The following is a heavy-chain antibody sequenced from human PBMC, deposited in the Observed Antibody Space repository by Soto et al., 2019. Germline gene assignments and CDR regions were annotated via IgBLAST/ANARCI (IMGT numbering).Heavy chain of an antibody. V-gene: IGHV3-7*03. Sequence: GGSLRLSCVASGFTFSNDWMSGVRQAPGEGLEWVATIKQDGSEKYYVDSVKGRFSVARDNTKNSLYLQMNGLRAEDTAVYYCARGDYFDRRFDFWGQGALVTVSS. CDR3: ARGDYFDRRFDF. CDR1: GFTFSNDW. J-gene: IGHJ4*02. D-gene: IGHD3-9*01. CDR2: IKQDGSEK.